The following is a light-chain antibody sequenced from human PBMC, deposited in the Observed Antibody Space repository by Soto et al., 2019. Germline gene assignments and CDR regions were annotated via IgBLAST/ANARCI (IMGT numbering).Light chain of an antibody. CDR2: DAS. CDR1: QSVSSH. V-gene: IGKV3-11*01. CDR3: QQRSKWRT. J-gene: IGKJ1*01. Sequence: EIVITQSPATLSVSLGERATLSCRASQSVSSHLAWYQQKPGQAPRLLIYDASKRATGIPARFSGSGFGTDFTLTISSLEPEDFAVYYCQQRSKWRTFGQGTKVDIK.